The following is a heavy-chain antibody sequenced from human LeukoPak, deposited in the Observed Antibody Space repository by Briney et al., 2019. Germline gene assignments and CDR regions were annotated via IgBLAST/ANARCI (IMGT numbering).Heavy chain of an antibody. CDR1: GGSINTGGYY. V-gene: IGHV4-31*03. CDR2: IYYSGST. Sequence: SQTLSLTCTVSGGSINTGGYYWRWIRQLPGKGLEWIGYIYYSGSTAYSPSLKSRVTISVDTSKNQFSLKLSSVTAADTAVYYCARAPPRGSNWYYDYWGQGALVTVSS. CDR3: ARAPPRGSNWYYDY. J-gene: IGHJ4*02. D-gene: IGHD6-13*01.